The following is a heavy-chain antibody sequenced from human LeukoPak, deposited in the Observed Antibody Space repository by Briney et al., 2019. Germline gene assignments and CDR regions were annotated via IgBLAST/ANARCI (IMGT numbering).Heavy chain of an antibody. CDR3: ASVNGGNSGSYYSYYYGMDV. Sequence: GGSLRLSCAASGFTVSSNYMSWVRQAPGKGLEWVSVIYSGGSTYYADSVKGRFTISRDNSKNTLYLQMNSLRAEDTAVYYCASVNGGNSGSYYSYYYGMDVWGQGTTVTVSS. V-gene: IGHV3-53*01. CDR1: GFTVSSNY. D-gene: IGHD1-26*01. CDR2: IYSGGST. J-gene: IGHJ6*02.